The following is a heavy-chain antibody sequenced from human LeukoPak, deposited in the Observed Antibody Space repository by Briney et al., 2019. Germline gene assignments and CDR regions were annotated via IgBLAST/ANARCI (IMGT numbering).Heavy chain of an antibody. J-gene: IGHJ6*02. CDR3: AKDPDSHYYGSSYDYYYYGMDV. CDR2: IYSGGST. D-gene: IGHD3-10*01. Sequence: GGSLRLSCAASGFTVSSNYMSWVRQAPGKGLEWVSVIYSGGSTYYADSVKGRFTISRDNSKNTLYLQMNSLRAEDTAVYYCAKDPDSHYYGSSYDYYYYGMDVWGQGTTVTVSS. CDR1: GFTVSSNY. V-gene: IGHV3-53*01.